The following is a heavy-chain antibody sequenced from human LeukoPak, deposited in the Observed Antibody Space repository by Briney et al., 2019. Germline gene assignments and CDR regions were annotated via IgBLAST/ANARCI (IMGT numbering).Heavy chain of an antibody. J-gene: IGHJ4*02. D-gene: IGHD3-10*01. CDR1: GFTFSSYT. CDR3: ARSGWFGELGFDY. CDR2: ISSSSSYI. V-gene: IGHV3-21*01. Sequence: GGSLRLSCAASGFTFSSYTMNWVRQAPGKGLEWVSSISSSSSYIYYADSVKGRFTISRDNAKNSLFLQMNSLRAEDTAVYYCARSGWFGELGFDYWGQGTLVTVSS.